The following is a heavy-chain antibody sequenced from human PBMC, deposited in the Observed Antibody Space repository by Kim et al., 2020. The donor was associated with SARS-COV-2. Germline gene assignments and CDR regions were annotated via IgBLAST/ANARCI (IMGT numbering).Heavy chain of an antibody. CDR3: ARQGPGDCSGGSCYSPYYYYGMDV. CDR2: IYPGDSDT. V-gene: IGHV5-51*01. D-gene: IGHD2-15*01. J-gene: IGHJ6*02. CDR1: GYSFTSYW. Sequence: GESLKISCKGSGYSFTSYWIGWVRQMPGKGLEWMGIIYPGDSDTRYSPSFQGQVTISADKSISTAYLQWSSLKASDTAMYYCARQGPGDCSGGSCYSPYYYYGMDVWGQGTTVTVYS.